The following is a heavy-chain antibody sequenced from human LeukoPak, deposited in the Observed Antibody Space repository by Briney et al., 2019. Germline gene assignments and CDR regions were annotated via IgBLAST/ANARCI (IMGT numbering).Heavy chain of an antibody. CDR3: ARGRQWLGYFDY. J-gene: IGHJ4*02. CDR1: GGSTSSTTYY. V-gene: IGHV4-39*01. Sequence: PSETLSLACTVSGGSTSSTTYYWGWIRQPPGKDLEWIGSIYYSGSTYYTPSLKSRVTISVDTSKNQFSLKLSSVTAADTAVYYCARGRQWLGYFDYWGQGTLVTVSS. D-gene: IGHD6-19*01. CDR2: IYYSGST.